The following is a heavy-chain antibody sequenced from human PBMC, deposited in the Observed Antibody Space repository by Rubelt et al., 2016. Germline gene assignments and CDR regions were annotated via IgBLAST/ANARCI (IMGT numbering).Heavy chain of an antibody. V-gene: IGHV4-34*01. J-gene: IGHJ3*02. CDR1: GGSFSGYY. CDR2: INHSGST. Sequence: QVQLQQWGAGLLKPSETLSLTCAVYGGSFSGYYWSWIRQPPGKGLEWIGEINHSGSTDYNPSLKSRVTISVDTTKKQFSLKVRSVTAADTAVYYCARTSGYNYDEAFDTWGQGTMVTVSS. CDR3: ARTSGYNYDEAFDT. D-gene: IGHD5-12*01.